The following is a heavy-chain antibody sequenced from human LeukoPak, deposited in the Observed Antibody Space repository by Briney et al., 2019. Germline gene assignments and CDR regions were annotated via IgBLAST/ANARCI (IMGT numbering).Heavy chain of an antibody. J-gene: IGHJ4*02. CDR1: GGSISSSNYW. CDR3: ARYTSGTHSLDY. D-gene: IGHD6-19*01. Sequence: SETLSLICTVSGGSISSSNYWWGWIRQPPGKGLEWIGIIYYSGSTYYNPSLKSRVTISVDTSKNQFSLKLSSVTAADTAVFYCARYTSGTHSLDYWGQGTLVTVSS. V-gene: IGHV4-39*01. CDR2: IYYSGST.